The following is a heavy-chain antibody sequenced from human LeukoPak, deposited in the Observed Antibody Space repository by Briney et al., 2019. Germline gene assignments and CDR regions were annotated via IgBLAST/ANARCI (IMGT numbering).Heavy chain of an antibody. CDR3: GRDVGYGMDV. Sequence: PGGSLRLSCAASGFNFRDAAMAWVRQAPGKGLEWVSLIGSVGDSTYCADSVKGRFTISRDNSENTLSLQMNSLRVEDTAVYYCGRDVGYGMDVWGQGTTVTVSS. V-gene: IGHV3-23*01. J-gene: IGHJ6*02. CDR2: IGSVGDST. CDR1: GFNFRDAA. D-gene: IGHD2-15*01.